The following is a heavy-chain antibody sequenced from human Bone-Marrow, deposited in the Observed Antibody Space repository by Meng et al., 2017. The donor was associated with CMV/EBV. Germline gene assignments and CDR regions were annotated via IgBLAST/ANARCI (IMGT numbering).Heavy chain of an antibody. V-gene: IGHV3-30-3*01. Sequence: GESLKISCAASGFTFSSYAMHWVRQAPGKGLEWVAVISYDGSNKYYADSVKGRFTISRDNSKNTLYLQMNSLRAEDTAVYYCARVYPIDYWGQGTLVTVSS. J-gene: IGHJ4*02. CDR3: ARVYPIDY. CDR1: GFTFSSYA. D-gene: IGHD2-2*01. CDR2: ISYDGSNK.